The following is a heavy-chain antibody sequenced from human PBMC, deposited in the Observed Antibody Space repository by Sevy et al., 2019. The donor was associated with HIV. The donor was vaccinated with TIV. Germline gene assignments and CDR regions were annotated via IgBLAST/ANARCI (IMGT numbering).Heavy chain of an antibody. CDR2: INHSGST. V-gene: IGHV4-34*01. D-gene: IGHD3-3*01. CDR1: GGSFSGYY. J-gene: IGHJ5*02. Sequence: SETLSLTCAVYGGSFSGYYWSWIRQPPGKGLERIGEINHSGSTKYNPSLKSRVTISVDTSKNQFSLKLSSVTAADTAVYYCARARFLEWLARRWFDPWGQGTLVTVSS. CDR3: ARARFLEWLARRWFDP.